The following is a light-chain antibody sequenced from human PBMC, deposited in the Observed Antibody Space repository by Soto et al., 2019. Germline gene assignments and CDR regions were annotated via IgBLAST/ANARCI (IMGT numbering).Light chain of an antibody. CDR3: QQTLNTPYT. CDR1: QSVPSDW. Sequence: EIVLTQSPGTLSLSPGERATLSCRASQSVPSDWLAWYRHKPGQAPRLLIYGASSRATGVPDRVSGSGSGTDFTLTISGLQPEDFATHFCQQTLNTPYTFGQGTKL. CDR2: GAS. V-gene: IGKV3-20*01. J-gene: IGKJ2*01.